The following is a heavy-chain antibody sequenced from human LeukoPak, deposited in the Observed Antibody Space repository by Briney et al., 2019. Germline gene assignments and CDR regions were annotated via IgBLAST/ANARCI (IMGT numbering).Heavy chain of an antibody. CDR1: GGSMSSSSYY. CDR2: IYYSGST. Sequence: SQTLSLTCTVSGGSMSSSSYYWGWIRQPPGKGLEWIGNIYYSGSTDYNPSLKSRVTMSVDTSKNQFSLKLSSVTATDTAVYFCASLRIGYCTSTSCLGWFESWGQGTLVTVSS. V-gene: IGHV4-39*01. J-gene: IGHJ5*01. D-gene: IGHD2-2*01. CDR3: ASLRIGYCTSTSCLGWFES.